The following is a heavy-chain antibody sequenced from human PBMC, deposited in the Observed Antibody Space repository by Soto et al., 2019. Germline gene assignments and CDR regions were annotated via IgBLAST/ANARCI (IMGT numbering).Heavy chain of an antibody. J-gene: IGHJ5*02. D-gene: IGHD3-3*01. V-gene: IGHV4-34*01. Sequence: SETLSLTCAVYGGSVNGYYWNWIRQPPGKGLEWIGKINRTGGTHYNPSLKSRVTMSVDTSKNQFSLRLSSVTAADTAIYYCATRITVFGLLIPPFDPWGQGTQVTVSS. CDR2: INRTGGT. CDR3: ATRITVFGLLIPPFDP. CDR1: GGSVNGYY.